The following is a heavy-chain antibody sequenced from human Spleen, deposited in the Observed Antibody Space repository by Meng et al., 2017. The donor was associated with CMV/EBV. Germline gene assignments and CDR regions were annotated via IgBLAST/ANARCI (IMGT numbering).Heavy chain of an antibody. V-gene: IGHV3-48*03. D-gene: IGHD3-3*01. J-gene: IGHJ6*02. CDR1: GFTLSDYS. CDR3: AREWYYDFWSGSFYYYGLDV. CDR2: ISSSGSTI. Sequence: GGSLRLSCSVSGFTLSDYSMSWVRQAPGKGLEWVSYISSSGSTIYYADSVKGRFTISRDNAKNSLYLQMNSLRAEDTAVYYCAREWYYDFWSGSFYYYGLDVWGQGTTVTVSS.